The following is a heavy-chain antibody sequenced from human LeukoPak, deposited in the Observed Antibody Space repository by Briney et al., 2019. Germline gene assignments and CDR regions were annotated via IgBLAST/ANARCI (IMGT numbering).Heavy chain of an antibody. Sequence: ASVKASCKASGYTFTGYYIHWVRQAPGQGLEWMGWINANNGDTNYAQKFQGRVTMTRDTSISTAYIDLSRLRSDDTAVYHCARAHCSSGSCLSDLYYMDAWGKGTTVTVSS. CDR3: ARAHCSSGSCLSDLYYMDA. D-gene: IGHD2-15*01. V-gene: IGHV1-2*02. CDR2: INANNGDT. J-gene: IGHJ6*04. CDR1: GYTFTGYY.